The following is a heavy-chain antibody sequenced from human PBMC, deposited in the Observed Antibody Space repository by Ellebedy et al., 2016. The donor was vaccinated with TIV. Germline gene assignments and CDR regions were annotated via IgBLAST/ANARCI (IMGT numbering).Heavy chain of an antibody. CDR2: IWYDGSNK. V-gene: IGHV3-33*01. Sequence: PGGSLRLSCAASGFTFSSYGMHWVRQAPGKGPEWVAVIWYDGSNKYYADSVKGRFTISRDNSKNTLYLQMNSLRAEDTAVYYCARDLMLRGEACFWFDPWGQGTLVTVSS. J-gene: IGHJ5*02. CDR3: ARDLMLRGEACFWFDP. D-gene: IGHD3-10*01. CDR1: GFTFSSYG.